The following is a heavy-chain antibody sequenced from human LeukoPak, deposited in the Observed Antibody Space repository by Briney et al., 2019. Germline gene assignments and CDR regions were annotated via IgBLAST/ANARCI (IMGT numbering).Heavy chain of an antibody. CDR3: ARDRSQNYYGSGSYFDY. J-gene: IGHJ4*02. Sequence: ASVKVSCKASGYTFTSYYMHWVRQAPGQGLEWMGIINPSGGSTSYAQKFQGRVTMTRDTSTSTVYMELSSLRSEDTAVYYCARDRSQNYYGSGSYFDYWGRGTLVTVSS. D-gene: IGHD3-10*01. V-gene: IGHV1-46*01. CDR2: INPSGGST. CDR1: GYTFTSYY.